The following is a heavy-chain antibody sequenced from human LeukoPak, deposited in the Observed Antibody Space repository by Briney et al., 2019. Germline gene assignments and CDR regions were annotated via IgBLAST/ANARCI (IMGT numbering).Heavy chain of an antibody. CDR3: AKDGRPGYNPGKRYYYYYMDV. J-gene: IGHJ6*03. D-gene: IGHD3-9*01. V-gene: IGHV3-43D*03. CDR1: GFTFDDYA. Sequence: PGGSLRLSCAASGFTFDDYAMHWVRQAPGKGLEWVSLISWDGGSTYYADSVKGRFTISRDNSKNSLYLQMNSLRAEDTALYYCAKDGRPGYNPGKRYYYYYMDVWGKGTTVTVSS. CDR2: ISWDGGST.